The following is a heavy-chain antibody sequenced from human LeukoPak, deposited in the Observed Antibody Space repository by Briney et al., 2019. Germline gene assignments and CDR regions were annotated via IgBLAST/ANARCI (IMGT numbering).Heavy chain of an antibody. CDR3: AKGSYYYGSGSYYNPQDY. CDR1: GFTFSSYG. Sequence: GRSLRLSCAASGFTFSSYGMHWVRQAPGKGLEWVAVIWYDGSNKYYADSVKGRFTISRDNSKNTLYLQMSSLRAEDTAVYYCAKGSYYYGSGSYYNPQDYWGQGALVTVSS. V-gene: IGHV3-33*06. CDR2: IWYDGSNK. D-gene: IGHD3-10*01. J-gene: IGHJ4*02.